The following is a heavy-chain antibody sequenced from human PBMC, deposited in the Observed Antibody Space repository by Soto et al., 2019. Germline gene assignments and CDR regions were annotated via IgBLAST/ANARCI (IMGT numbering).Heavy chain of an antibody. CDR1: GYTFTSYG. D-gene: IGHD3-3*01. CDR2: ISAYNGNT. Sequence: GASVKVSCKASGYTFTSYGISWVRQAPGQGLEWMGWISAYNGNTNYAQKLQGRVTMTTDTSTSTAYMELRSLRSDDTAVYYCARDTPPYYDFRSGYYGLDYWGQGTLVTVSS. V-gene: IGHV1-18*04. CDR3: ARDTPPYYDFRSGYYGLDY. J-gene: IGHJ4*02.